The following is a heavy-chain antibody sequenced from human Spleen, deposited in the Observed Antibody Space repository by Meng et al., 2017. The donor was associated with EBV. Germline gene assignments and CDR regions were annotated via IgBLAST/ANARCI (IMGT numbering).Heavy chain of an antibody. V-gene: IGHV7-4-1*02. CDR2: INTNTGIP. J-gene: IGHJ4*02. Sequence: QVQLLQSGSELKKPGASVKVSCKASGYIFSNYALNWVRQAPGQGLEWMGWINTNTGIPTYAQDFTGRFVFSVDTSVTTAHLQINNLKPDDTAVYYCAAGNYFWGQGTLVTVSS. D-gene: IGHD1-1*01. CDR1: GYIFSNYA. CDR3: AAGNYF.